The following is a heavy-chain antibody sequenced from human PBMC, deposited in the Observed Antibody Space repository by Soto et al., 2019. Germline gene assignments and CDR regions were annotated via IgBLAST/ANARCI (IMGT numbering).Heavy chain of an antibody. CDR3: ARGSGGSSPYHAFDI. J-gene: IGHJ3*02. V-gene: IGHV4-4*07. D-gene: IGHD1-26*01. Sequence: QVQLQESGPGLVKPSETLSLTCTVSGGSISSYYWTWIRQPAGKGLEWIGRIYSTGLTTYNPSLKSRVTMSVDTSKNQFSLNLSSVTAADTALYLCARGSGGSSPYHAFDIWGQGTMVTVSS. CDR1: GGSISSYY. CDR2: IYSTGLT.